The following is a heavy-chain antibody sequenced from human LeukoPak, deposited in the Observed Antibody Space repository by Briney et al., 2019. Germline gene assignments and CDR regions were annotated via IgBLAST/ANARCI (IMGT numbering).Heavy chain of an antibody. CDR3: ASPRALYCSSTSCETANGAFDI. Sequence: GASVKVSCKASGGTFSSYTISRVRQAPGQGLEWMGRIIPILSITNYAQKFQGKVRITAEESTSKAYLELSSLRSEDTAVYYCASPRALYCSSTSCETANGAFDIWGQGTMVTVSS. CDR2: IIPILSIT. CDR1: GGTFSSYT. V-gene: IGHV1-69*02. J-gene: IGHJ3*02. D-gene: IGHD2-2*01.